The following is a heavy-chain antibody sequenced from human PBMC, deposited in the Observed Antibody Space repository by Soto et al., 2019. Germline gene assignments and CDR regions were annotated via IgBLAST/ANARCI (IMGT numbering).Heavy chain of an antibody. J-gene: IGHJ5*02. D-gene: IGHD5-12*01. CDR2: INAHFGGT. CDR3: AKDLPRHLDYWLDL. Sequence: ASVKVSCKASGGSFTGYSIHWLRQAPGQGLEWMGGINAHFGGTEYAQKFQGSVTLTRDTSIATAYLTLTSLTSDDTALYYCAKDLPRHLDYWLDLWGQGTPVTVS. CDR1: GGSFTGYS. V-gene: IGHV1-2*02.